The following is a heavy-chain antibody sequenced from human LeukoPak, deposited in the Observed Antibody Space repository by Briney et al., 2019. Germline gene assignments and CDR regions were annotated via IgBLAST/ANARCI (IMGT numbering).Heavy chain of an antibody. V-gene: IGHV4-59*01. J-gene: IGHJ3*01. CDR3: ARIVAWYDAFDA. CDR1: GDSISSYY. CDR2: IYYSGST. D-gene: IGHD5-12*01. Sequence: SETLSLTCTVSGDSISSYYWSWIRQPPGKGLEWIGYIYYSGSTNYNPSLKSRVTLSVDPSKNQFSLKLSSVTAADTAVYYCARIVAWYDAFDAWGQGTMVTVSS.